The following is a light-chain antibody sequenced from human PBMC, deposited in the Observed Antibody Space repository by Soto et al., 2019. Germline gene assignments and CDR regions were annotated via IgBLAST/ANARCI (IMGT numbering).Light chain of an antibody. V-gene: IGLV2-14*03. CDR1: SSDVGGYNY. CDR3: SSYASSSTPYV. Sequence: SCTGTSSDVGGYNYVSWYQQHPGKAPKLMIYDVSYRPSGVSNRFSGSKSGNTASLTVSGLQAEDEADYYCSSYASSSTPYVFGTGTKVTVL. CDR2: DVS. J-gene: IGLJ1*01.